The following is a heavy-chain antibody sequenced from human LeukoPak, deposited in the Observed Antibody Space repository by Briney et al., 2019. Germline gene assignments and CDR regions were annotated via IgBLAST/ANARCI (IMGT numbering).Heavy chain of an antibody. Sequence: GGSLRLSCAASGFTFSSYAMSWVRQAPGKGLEWVSSITGSSASTYYADSVKGRFTISRDNSKNTLYLQMNSLRAEDTAVYFCAKLDYYDTHWGQEPWSPSPQ. CDR1: GFTFSSYA. J-gene: IGHJ4*01. D-gene: IGHD3-22*01. CDR2: ITGSSAST. CDR3: AKLDYYDTH. V-gene: IGHV3-23*01.